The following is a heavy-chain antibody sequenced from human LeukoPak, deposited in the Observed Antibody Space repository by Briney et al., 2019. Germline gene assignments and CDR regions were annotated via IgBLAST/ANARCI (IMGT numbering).Heavy chain of an antibody. J-gene: IGHJ3*02. Sequence: GGSLRLSCAASGFTFSSYGMHWVRQAPGKGLEWVAVISYDGSNKYYADSVKGRFTISRENAKNSLYLQMNNLRAGDTAVYYCARSSGALENAFDIWGQGTMVTVSS. D-gene: IGHD3-16*01. V-gene: IGHV3-30*03. CDR3: ARSSGALENAFDI. CDR1: GFTFSSYG. CDR2: ISYDGSNK.